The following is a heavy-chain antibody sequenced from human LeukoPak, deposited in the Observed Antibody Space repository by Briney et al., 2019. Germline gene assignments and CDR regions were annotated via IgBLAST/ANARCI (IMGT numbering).Heavy chain of an antibody. J-gene: IGHJ5*02. CDR1: GYTFTGYY. D-gene: IGHD2-2*01. CDR3: ARDVCSSTSCYGWFDP. Sequence: ASVKVSCKASGYTFTGYYMHWVRQAPGQGLEWMGWINPNSGGTNYAQKFQGRVTMTRDTSTSTAYMELSRLRSDDTAVYYCARDVCSSTSCYGWFDPWGQGTLVTVSS. V-gene: IGHV1-2*02. CDR2: INPNSGGT.